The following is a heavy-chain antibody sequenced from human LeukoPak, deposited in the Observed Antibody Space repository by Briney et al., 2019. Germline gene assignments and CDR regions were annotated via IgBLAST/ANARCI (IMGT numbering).Heavy chain of an antibody. CDR1: GGSISSYY. J-gene: IGHJ4*02. V-gene: IGHV4-59*01. D-gene: IGHD3-3*01. CDR3: ARGRLDGSGNYRGFFDD. CDR2: IYCSGGT. Sequence: SETLSLTCTLSGGSISSYYWSWLRQAPGKGLEWIGYIYCSGGTIYNPSLESRVTILVDTSKTQFSLKLNSVSPADTAMSYCARGRLDGSGNYRGFFDDWGQGILVTVSS.